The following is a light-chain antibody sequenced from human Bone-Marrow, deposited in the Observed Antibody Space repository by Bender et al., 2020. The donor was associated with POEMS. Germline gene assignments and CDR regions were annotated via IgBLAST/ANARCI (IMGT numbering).Light chain of an antibody. V-gene: IGLV1-40*01. CDR3: SSYSSINTVV. Sequence: QSVLTQPPSMSGAPGQTVTISCTGSGSNLGAGYDVHWYLHRAGQAPRVLIYRNSNRPSGVPDRFSGSKSGTSASLAITGLQAEDEADYYCSSYSSINTVVFGGGTKVTVL. CDR2: RNS. J-gene: IGLJ3*02. CDR1: GSNLGAGYD.